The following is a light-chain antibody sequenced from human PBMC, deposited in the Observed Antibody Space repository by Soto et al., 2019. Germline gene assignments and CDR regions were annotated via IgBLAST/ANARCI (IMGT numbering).Light chain of an antibody. J-gene: IGKJ2*01. CDR2: AAS. Sequence: DIQMTQSPSSLSASVGARVSIACRASQSIGTFLHWYQPKPGKAPKLLGYAASTLQNGVPSRFSGRGAGTDFTLNIVSLPPEDFRIYRCQQAYISPNTFGQGTKLEIK. CDR3: QQAYISPNT. V-gene: IGKV1-39*01. CDR1: QSIGTF.